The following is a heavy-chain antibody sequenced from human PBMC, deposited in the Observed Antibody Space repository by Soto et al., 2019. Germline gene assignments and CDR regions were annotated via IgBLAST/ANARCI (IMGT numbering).Heavy chain of an antibody. J-gene: IGHJ5*02. Sequence: GASVKVSCKASGYTFTSYDINWVRQATGQGLEWMGWMNPNSGNTGYAQKFQGRVTMTRNTSISKAYMELSSLRSEDTAVYYCARGGPSVGGGAGHGWFDPWGQGTLVTVSS. D-gene: IGHD3-16*01. CDR3: ARGGPSVGGGAGHGWFDP. CDR1: GYTFTSYD. CDR2: MNPNSGNT. V-gene: IGHV1-8*01.